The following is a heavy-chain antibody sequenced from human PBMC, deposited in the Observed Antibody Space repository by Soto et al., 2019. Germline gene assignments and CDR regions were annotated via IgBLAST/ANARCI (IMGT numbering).Heavy chain of an antibody. V-gene: IGHV1-69*12. CDR2: IIPIFGTA. CDR1: GGTFSSYA. D-gene: IGHD5-12*01. J-gene: IGHJ6*02. Sequence: QVQLVQSGAEVKKPGSSVKVSCKASGGTFSSYAISWVRQAPGQGLEWMGGIIPIFGTANYAQKFQGRVTITADESTSTAYMELSSLRSEDTAVYYCARESRDYDGEYYYYYYGMDVWGQGTTVTVSS. CDR3: ARESRDYDGEYYYYYYGMDV.